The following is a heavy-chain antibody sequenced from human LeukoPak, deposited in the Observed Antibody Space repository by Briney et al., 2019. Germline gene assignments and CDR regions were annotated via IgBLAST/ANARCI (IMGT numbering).Heavy chain of an antibody. V-gene: IGHV4-39*01. J-gene: IGHJ4*02. CDR2: IYYSGST. CDR1: GGSISSSSYY. D-gene: IGHD2-2*01. CDR3: ARQGHCSSTSCYNRGFFDY. Sequence: PSETLSLTCTVSGGSISSSSYYWGWIRQPPGKGLEWIGSIYYSGSTNYNPSLKSRVTISVDTSRNQFSLKLSSVTAADTAVYYCARQGHCSSTSCYNRGFFDYWGQGTLVTVSS.